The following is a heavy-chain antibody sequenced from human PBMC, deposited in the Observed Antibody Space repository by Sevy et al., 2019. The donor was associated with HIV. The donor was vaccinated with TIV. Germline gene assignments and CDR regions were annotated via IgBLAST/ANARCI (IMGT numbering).Heavy chain of an antibody. V-gene: IGHV4-34*01. Sequence: SETLSLTFAVYGGSFSGYYWSWIRQPPGKGLEWIGEINHSGSTNYNPSLKSRVTISVDTSKNQFSLKLSSVTAADTAVYYCARGQRFYGSGSHYYYYGMDVWGQGTTVTVSS. CDR2: INHSGST. CDR3: ARGQRFYGSGSHYYYYGMDV. J-gene: IGHJ6*02. CDR1: GGSFSGYY. D-gene: IGHD3-10*01.